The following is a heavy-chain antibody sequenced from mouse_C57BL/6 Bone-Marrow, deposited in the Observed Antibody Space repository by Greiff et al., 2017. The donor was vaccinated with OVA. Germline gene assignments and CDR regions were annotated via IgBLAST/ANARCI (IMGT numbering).Heavy chain of an antibody. Sequence: QVQLKESGAELARPGASVKLSCKASGYTFTSYGISWVKQSTGQGLEWIGEIYPRSGNTYYNEKFKGKATLTADKYSSTAYMELRGLTSEDSSVYFCARERTWTVVATLHYWYFEVWGTGTTVTVSS. CDR2: IYPRSGNT. CDR1: GYTFTSYG. V-gene: IGHV1-81*01. D-gene: IGHD1-1*01. J-gene: IGHJ1*03. CDR3: ARERTWTVVATLHYWYFEV.